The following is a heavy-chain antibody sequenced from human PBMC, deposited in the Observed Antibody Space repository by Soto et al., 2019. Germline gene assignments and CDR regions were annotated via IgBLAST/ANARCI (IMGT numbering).Heavy chain of an antibody. CDR3: ARRYGYSFDY. D-gene: IGHD1-1*01. CDR2: IYYSGST. CDR1: GGSISSYY. J-gene: IGHJ4*02. Sequence: SSETLSLTCTVSGGSISSYYWSWIRQPPGKGLEWIGYIYYSGSTNYNPPLKSRVTISVDTSKNQFSLKLSSVTAADTAVYYCARRYGYSFDYWGQGTLVTAPQ. V-gene: IGHV4-59*08.